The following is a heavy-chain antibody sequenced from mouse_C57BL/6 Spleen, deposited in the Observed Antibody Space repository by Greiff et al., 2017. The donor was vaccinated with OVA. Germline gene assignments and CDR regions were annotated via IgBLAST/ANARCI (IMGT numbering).Heavy chain of an antibody. J-gene: IGHJ2*01. CDR2: INPSTGGT. D-gene: IGHD1-1*01. Sequence: EVQLQQSGPELVKPGASVKISCKASGYSFTGYYMNWVKQSPEKSLEWIGEINPSTGGTTYNQKFKAKATLTVDKSSSTAYMQLKRLTSEDSAVYYCAREVITTVGGPHFDYWGQGTTLTVSS. CDR1: GYSFTGYY. V-gene: IGHV1-42*01. CDR3: AREVITTVGGPHFDY.